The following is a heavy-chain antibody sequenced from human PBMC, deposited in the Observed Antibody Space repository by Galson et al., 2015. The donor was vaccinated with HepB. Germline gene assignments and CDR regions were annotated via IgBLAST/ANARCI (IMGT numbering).Heavy chain of an antibody. CDR1: GFTFSSYS. V-gene: IGHV3-21*01. J-gene: IGHJ6*02. CDR3: ARELYDYGGKEFYYYYYGMDV. Sequence: SLRLSCAASGFTFSSYSMNWVRQAPGKGLEWVSSISSSSSYIYYADSVKGRFTISRDNAKNSLYLQMNSLRAEDTAVYYCARELYDYGGKEFYYYYYGMDVWGQGTTVTVSS. D-gene: IGHD4-23*01. CDR2: ISSSSSYI.